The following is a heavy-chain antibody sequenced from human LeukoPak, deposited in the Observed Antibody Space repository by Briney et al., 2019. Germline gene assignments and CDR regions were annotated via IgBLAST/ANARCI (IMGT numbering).Heavy chain of an antibody. D-gene: IGHD6-13*01. CDR2: IKQDGSEK. V-gene: IGHV3-7*01. J-gene: IGHJ6*02. CDR1: GFTFSSYA. CDR3: ARDRGSSWYYDYYYGMDV. Sequence: HPGGSLRLSCAASGFTFSSYAMAWVRQAPGKGLEWVANIKQDGSEKYYVDSVKGRFTISRDNAKNSLYLQMNSLRAEDTAVYYCARDRGSSWYYDYYYGMDVWGQGTTVTVSS.